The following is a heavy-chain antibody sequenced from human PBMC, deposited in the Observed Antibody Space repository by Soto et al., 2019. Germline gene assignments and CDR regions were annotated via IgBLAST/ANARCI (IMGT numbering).Heavy chain of an antibody. CDR2: INHSGST. CDR3: ARGKRHYDILTGYFYFDY. Sequence: SETLSLTCAFYGGSFSGYYWSWIRQPPGKGLEWIGEINHSGSTNYNPSLKSRVTISVDTSKNQFSLKLSSVTAADTAVYYCARGKRHYDILTGYFYFDYWGQGTLVTVSS. D-gene: IGHD3-9*01. J-gene: IGHJ4*02. V-gene: IGHV4-34*01. CDR1: GGSFSGYY.